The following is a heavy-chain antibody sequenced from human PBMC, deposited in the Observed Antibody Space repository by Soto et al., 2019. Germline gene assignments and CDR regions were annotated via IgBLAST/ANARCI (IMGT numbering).Heavy chain of an antibody. J-gene: IGHJ4*02. CDR1: GYSISSSNW. CDR3: ARLGIQGPIDY. V-gene: IGHV4-28*01. Sequence: SETLSLTCAVSGYSISSSNWWGWIRQPPGKGLEWIGYIYYSGTTYYNPSLKSRVTMSVDTSKNQFSLKLTSVTAVDTAVYYCARLGIQGPIDYWGQGTLVTVSS. CDR2: IYYSGTT. D-gene: IGHD7-27*01.